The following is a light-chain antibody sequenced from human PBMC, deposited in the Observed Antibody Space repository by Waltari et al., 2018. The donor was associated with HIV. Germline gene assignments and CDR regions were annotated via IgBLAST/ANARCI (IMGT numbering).Light chain of an antibody. J-gene: IGLJ2*01. CDR1: SRDVGGYNY. CDR2: EVS. CDR3: SSYTSSSTLV. V-gene: IGLV2-14*01. Sequence: QSALTPPPSVSGSPGQSITISCTGTSRDVGGYNYVSWYQQHPGKAPKLMIYEVSNRPSGVSNRFSGSKSGNTASLTISGLQAEDEADYYCSSYTSSSTLVFGGGTKLTVL.